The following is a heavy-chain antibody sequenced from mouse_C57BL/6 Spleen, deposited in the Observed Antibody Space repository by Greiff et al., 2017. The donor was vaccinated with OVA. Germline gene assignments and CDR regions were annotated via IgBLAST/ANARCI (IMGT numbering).Heavy chain of an antibody. CDR2: ISSGGSYT. CDR1: GFTFSSYG. J-gene: IGHJ2*01. CDR3: ARQDYDRNYFDY. V-gene: IGHV5-6*01. D-gene: IGHD2-4*01. Sequence: EVKLMESGGDLVKPGGSLKLSCAASGFTFSSYGMSWVRQTPDKRLEWVATISSGGSYTYYPDSVKGRFTISRDNAKNTLYLQMSSLKSEDTAMYYCARQDYDRNYFDYWGQGTTLTVSS.